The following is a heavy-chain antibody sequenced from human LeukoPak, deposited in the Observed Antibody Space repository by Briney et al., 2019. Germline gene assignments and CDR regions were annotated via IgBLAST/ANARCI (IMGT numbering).Heavy chain of an antibody. CDR1: GGSISSGSHH. Sequence: PSETLSLTCTVSGGSISSGSHHWGWFRQSPGKGLEWIGSIYDSRTIYYNPSLNSRVTISAVTSKNQFSLQLNSVTAADTAVYYCARHDGRSGGTMGALDSWGQGPLVTVSS. CDR2: IYDSRTI. V-gene: IGHV4-39*01. J-gene: IGHJ4*02. D-gene: IGHD4-23*01. CDR3: ARHDGRSGGTMGALDS.